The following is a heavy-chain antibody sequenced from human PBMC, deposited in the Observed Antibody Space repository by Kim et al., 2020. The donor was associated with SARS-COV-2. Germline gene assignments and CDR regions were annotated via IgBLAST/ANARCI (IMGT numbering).Heavy chain of an antibody. J-gene: IGHJ4*02. Sequence: DSVKGRFTISRDNAKNSLYLQMNSLRAEGTALYYCAKGPNYYDSSGPFDYWGQGTLVTVSS. V-gene: IGHV3-9*01. D-gene: IGHD3-22*01. CDR3: AKGPNYYDSSGPFDY.